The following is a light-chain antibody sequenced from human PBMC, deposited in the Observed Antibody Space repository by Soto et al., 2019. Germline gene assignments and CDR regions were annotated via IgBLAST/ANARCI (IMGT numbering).Light chain of an antibody. CDR3: QQYNNWPPIN. J-gene: IGKJ5*01. CDR1: QIVSSN. Sequence: ELVMTQSPATISVYPVALVTLSGSSSQIVSSNLAWYQQRPGQAPRLLIYGASTRATGIPARFSGSGSGTEFTLTIRSLQSEDFAVYYCQQYNNWPPINCGQGTRREIK. CDR2: GAS. V-gene: IGKV3-15*01.